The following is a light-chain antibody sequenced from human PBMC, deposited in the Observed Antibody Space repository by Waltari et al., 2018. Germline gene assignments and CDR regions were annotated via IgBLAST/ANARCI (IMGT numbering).Light chain of an antibody. J-gene: IGKJ1*01. CDR1: QSVGRT. CDR2: GAS. CDR3: QHYVSLPAT. V-gene: IGKV3-20*01. Sequence: SCRASQSVGRTLAWYQQKPGQAPRLLIYGASIRATGIPDRFSGSGSGTDFSLGINRLEPEDFAVYYCQHYVSLPATFGQGTKVEIK.